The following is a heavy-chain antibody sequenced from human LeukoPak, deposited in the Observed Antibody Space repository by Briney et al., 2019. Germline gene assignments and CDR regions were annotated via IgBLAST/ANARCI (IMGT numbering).Heavy chain of an antibody. V-gene: IGHV1-18*04. CDR2: ISAYNGQT. D-gene: IGHD1-7*01. CDR3: AGVAGFYWNSDSFDY. Sequence: GASVTVSCKASGYTFSDYVIHWVRQAPGQGLEWMGWISAYNGQTNYAQKVQGRVTMTTDTSTKTAYMELRSLGSDDTAVYYCAGVAGFYWNSDSFDYWGQGTQVTVSS. J-gene: IGHJ4*02. CDR1: GYTFSDYV.